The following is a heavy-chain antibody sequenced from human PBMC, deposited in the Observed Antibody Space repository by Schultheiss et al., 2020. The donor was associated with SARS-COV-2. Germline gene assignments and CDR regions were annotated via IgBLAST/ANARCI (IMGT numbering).Heavy chain of an antibody. V-gene: IGHV4-4*07. CDR2: IYTSGST. D-gene: IGHD3-16*02. Sequence: SETLSLTCTVSGGSISSYYWSWIRQPAGKGLEWIGRIYTSGSTNYNPSLKSRVTISVDTSKNQFSLKLSSVTAADTAVYYCARLPYDYVWGSYRPGYFDYWGQGTLVTVPQ. CDR1: GGSISSYY. J-gene: IGHJ4*02. CDR3: ARLPYDYVWGSYRPGYFDY.